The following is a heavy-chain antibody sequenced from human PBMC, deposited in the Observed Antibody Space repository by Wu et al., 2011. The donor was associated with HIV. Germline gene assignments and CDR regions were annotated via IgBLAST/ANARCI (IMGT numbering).Heavy chain of an antibody. V-gene: IGHV1-2*02. CDR2: INPNSGGT. CDR1: GYTFTDYY. CDR3: ARGRNVDAPMELSDY. D-gene: IGHD5-18*01. J-gene: IGHJ4*02. Sequence: QVQLVQSGAEVKKPGASVKVSCTASGYTFTDYYMHWVRQAPGQGLEWMGWINPNSGGTKYAQKFQDRVTMTRDTSISTAYMELSRLRSDDTAVYYCARGRNVDAPMELSDYWGQGTLVTVSS.